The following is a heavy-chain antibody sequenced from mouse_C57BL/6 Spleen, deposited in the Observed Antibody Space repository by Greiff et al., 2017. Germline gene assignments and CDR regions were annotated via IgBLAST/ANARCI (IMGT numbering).Heavy chain of an antibody. J-gene: IGHJ2*01. CDR1: GFTFSSYA. CDR3: ARDRIWLRQNYFDD. Sequence: EVKLMESGGGLVKPGGSLKLSCAASGFTFSSYAMSWVRQTPEKRLEWVATISDGGSYTYYPDNVKGRFTISRDNAKNNLYLQMSHLKSEDTAMYYCARDRIWLRQNYFDDWGQGTTLTVSS. CDR2: ISDGGSYT. V-gene: IGHV5-4*01. D-gene: IGHD2-2*01.